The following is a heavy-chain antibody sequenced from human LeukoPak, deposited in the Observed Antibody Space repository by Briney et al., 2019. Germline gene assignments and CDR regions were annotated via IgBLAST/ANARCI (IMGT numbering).Heavy chain of an antibody. V-gene: IGHV3-23*01. J-gene: IGHJ4*02. CDR3: ARRAGAYSHPYDY. CDR2: ISESGGSV. Sequence: GGTLRLSCRGSGFTFSNYGMSWVRQGPGRGLEWVSGISESGGSVYYADSVKGRFTISRDNSKNTLYLQMNSLRAEDTAVYYCARRAGAYSHPYDYWGQGTLVTVSS. D-gene: IGHD4/OR15-4a*01. CDR1: GFTFSNYG.